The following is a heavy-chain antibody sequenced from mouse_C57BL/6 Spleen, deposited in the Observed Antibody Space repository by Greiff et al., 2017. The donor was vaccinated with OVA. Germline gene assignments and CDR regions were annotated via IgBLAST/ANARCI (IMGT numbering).Heavy chain of an antibody. Sequence: QVQLQQPGAELVKPGASVKLSCKASGYTFTSYWMQWVKQRPGQGLEWIGEIDPSDSYTNYNQKFKGKATLTVDTSSSTAYMQLSSLTSEDSAVYYCATGYGYDDWYFDVWGTGTTVTDSS. J-gene: IGHJ1*03. CDR3: ATGYGYDDWYFDV. CDR1: GYTFTSYW. CDR2: IDPSDSYT. D-gene: IGHD2-2*01. V-gene: IGHV1-50*01.